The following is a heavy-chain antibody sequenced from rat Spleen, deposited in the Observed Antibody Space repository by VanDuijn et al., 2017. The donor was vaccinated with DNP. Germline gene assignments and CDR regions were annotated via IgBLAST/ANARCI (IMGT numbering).Heavy chain of an antibody. CDR2: ITYSGST. V-gene: IGHV3-1*01. CDR3: ARWSFYFDY. CDR1: GSSITSNF. Sequence: EVQLQESGPGLVKPSQSLSLTCSVTGSSITSNFWVWIRKFPGNKMEYIGHITYSGSTNYNPSLKSRISITRDTSKNQFFLQLNSVTTEDTATYYCARWSFYFDYWGQGVMVTVSS. J-gene: IGHJ2*01.